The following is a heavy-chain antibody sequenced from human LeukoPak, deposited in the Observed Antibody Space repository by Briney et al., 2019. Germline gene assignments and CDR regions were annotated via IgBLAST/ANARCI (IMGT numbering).Heavy chain of an antibody. CDR1: GGSIGSSSQY. V-gene: IGHV4-39*01. D-gene: IGHD3-22*01. Sequence: PSETLSLTCTVSGGSIGSSSQYWGWIRQTPGKGLEWIGSVYFSGSTYYNPSLKSRVTISLDTSKNQFSLNLGSVTAADTAVYYCAQGDYSDSTGYFAYWGQGTLVTVSS. J-gene: IGHJ4*02. CDR3: AQGDYSDSTGYFAY. CDR2: VYFSGST.